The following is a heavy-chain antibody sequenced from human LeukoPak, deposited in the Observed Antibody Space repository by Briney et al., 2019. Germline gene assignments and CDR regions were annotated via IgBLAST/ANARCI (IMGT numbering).Heavy chain of an antibody. V-gene: IGHV3-23*01. Sequence: PGGSLRLSCAASGFTVSSNYMSWVRQAPGKGLEWVSAISGSGGSTYYADSVKGRFTISRDNSKNTLYLQMNSLRAEDTAVYYCAKDFLPYSSGLDYWGQGTLVTVSS. D-gene: IGHD6-19*01. CDR3: AKDFLPYSSGLDY. J-gene: IGHJ4*02. CDR2: ISGSGGST. CDR1: GFTVSSNY.